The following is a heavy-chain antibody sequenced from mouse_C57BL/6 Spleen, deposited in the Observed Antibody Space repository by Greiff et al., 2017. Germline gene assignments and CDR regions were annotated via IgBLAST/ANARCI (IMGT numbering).Heavy chain of an antibody. CDR3: ARVFYYGNYVWYFDV. CDR2: ISYDGSN. D-gene: IGHD2-1*01. V-gene: IGHV3-6*01. J-gene: IGHJ1*03. Sequence: EVQLVESGPGLVKPSQSLSLTCSVTGYSITSGYYWNWIRQFPGNKLEWMGYISYDGSNNYNPSLKNRISITRDTSKNQFFLKLNSVTTEDTATYDCARVFYYGNYVWYFDVWGTGTTVTVSS. CDR1: GYSITSGYY.